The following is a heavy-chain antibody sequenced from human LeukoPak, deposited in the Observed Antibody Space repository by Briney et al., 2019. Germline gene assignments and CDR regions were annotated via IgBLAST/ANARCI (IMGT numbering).Heavy chain of an antibody. Sequence: SETLSLTCTVSGGSISSYYWSWIRQPPGKGLEWIGYIYYSGSTNYNPSLKSRVTISVDTSKNQFSLKLSSVTAADTAVYYCARGLRIWFRELYENYWYFDLWGRGTLVTVSS. CDR2: IYYSGST. D-gene: IGHD3-10*01. CDR3: ARGLRIWFRELYENYWYFDL. V-gene: IGHV4-59*01. CDR1: GGSISSYY. J-gene: IGHJ2*01.